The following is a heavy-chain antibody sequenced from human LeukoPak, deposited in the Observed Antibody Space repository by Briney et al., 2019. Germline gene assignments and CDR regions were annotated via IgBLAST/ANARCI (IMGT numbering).Heavy chain of an antibody. D-gene: IGHD3-3*01. J-gene: IGHJ4*02. V-gene: IGHV1-2*02. CDR3: ARVLRFLEWSGDY. Sequence: ASVKVSCKASGYTFTGYYIHWVRQAPGQGLEWMGWINPNSGGTNYAQKLQGRVTMTTDTSTSTAYMELRSLRSDDTAVYYCARVLRFLEWSGDYWGQGTLVTVSS. CDR1: GYTFTGYY. CDR2: INPNSGGT.